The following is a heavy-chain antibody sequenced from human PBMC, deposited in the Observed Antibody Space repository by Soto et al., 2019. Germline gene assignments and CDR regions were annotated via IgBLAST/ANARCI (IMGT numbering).Heavy chain of an antibody. CDR1: GGSFTGYS. Sequence: PSETLSLTCAVDGGSFTGYSWTWIRQPPGKGLEWIGQINHSGSTIYSTSLKSRLTISVGTSKNQFSLELSSVTAAGPDWYFDLWGRGTLVTVSS. CDR2: INHSGST. V-gene: IGHV4-34*03. J-gene: IGHJ2*01. CDR3: L.